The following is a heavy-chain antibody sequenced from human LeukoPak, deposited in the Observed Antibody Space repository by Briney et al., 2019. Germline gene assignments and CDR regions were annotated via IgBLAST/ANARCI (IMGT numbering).Heavy chain of an antibody. V-gene: IGHV4-30-2*01. Sequence: PSETLSLTCAVSGGSISSGGYSWSWIRQPPGKGLEWVGYIYHSGSTYYNPSLKSRVTISVDRSKNQFSLKLSSATAADTAVYYCARSGNDAFDIWGQGTMVTVSS. CDR1: GGSISSGGYS. CDR3: ARSGNDAFDI. D-gene: IGHD4-23*01. CDR2: IYHSGST. J-gene: IGHJ3*02.